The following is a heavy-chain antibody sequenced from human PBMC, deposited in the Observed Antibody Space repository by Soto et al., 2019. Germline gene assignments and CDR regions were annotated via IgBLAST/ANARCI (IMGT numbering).Heavy chain of an antibody. CDR3: AREGPAPYYYYGMDV. Sequence: QVQLVQSGGEVKKPGASVKVSCKTCGYSFTTYGISWVRQAPGQGLEWMGWISAYNGNTNYAQKLQDRVTMTTDTSTSTAYTELRSLRSDDTAVYYCAREGPAPYYYYGMDVWGQGSTVTVSS. CDR1: GYSFTTYG. J-gene: IGHJ6*02. CDR2: ISAYNGNT. V-gene: IGHV1-18*01.